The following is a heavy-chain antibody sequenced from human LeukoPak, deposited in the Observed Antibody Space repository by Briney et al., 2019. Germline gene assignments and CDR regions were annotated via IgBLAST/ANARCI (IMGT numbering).Heavy chain of an antibody. CDR3: AKSFWWFGEFSPFDY. CDR1: GFTHSSYE. D-gene: IGHD3-10*01. J-gene: IGHJ4*02. Sequence: GVPLRLFCAASGFTHSSYEMNWVRQAPGKGLEWVSYFSSSGSNIYYADSVRGSFTISRDNAKNSLYLQMNSQRAEDTAVYYCAKSFWWFGEFSPFDYWGQGTLLTVSS. V-gene: IGHV3-48*03. CDR2: FSSSGSNI.